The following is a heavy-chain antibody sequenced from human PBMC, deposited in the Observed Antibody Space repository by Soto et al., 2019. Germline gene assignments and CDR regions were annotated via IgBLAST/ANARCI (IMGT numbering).Heavy chain of an antibody. D-gene: IGHD3-3*01. CDR2: ISSSGTTI. V-gene: IGHV3-48*03. Sequence: GGSLRLSCAASGFTFSSYEMNWVRQAPGKGLEWVSYISSSGTTIYYADSVKGRFTISRDNAKNSLYLQMNSLRAEDTAVYYCARKMKERLRFLEWSRMNWFDPWGQGTLVTVSS. CDR1: GFTFSSYE. J-gene: IGHJ5*02. CDR3: ARKMKERLRFLEWSRMNWFDP.